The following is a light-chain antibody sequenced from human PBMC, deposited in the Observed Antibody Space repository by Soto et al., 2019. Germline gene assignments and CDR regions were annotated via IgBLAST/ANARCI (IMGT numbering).Light chain of an antibody. CDR2: KAS. Sequence: DIQIAQSPSTPSATVRHRVTITWRASQSISNWLAWYQQQPGKAPKLLIYKASTLESGVPSRFSGSGSGTEFTLTISSLQPDDFATYYCQEFDSHSQTFGQGTRLENK. CDR3: QEFDSHSQT. CDR1: QSISNW. V-gene: IGKV1-5*03. J-gene: IGKJ5*01.